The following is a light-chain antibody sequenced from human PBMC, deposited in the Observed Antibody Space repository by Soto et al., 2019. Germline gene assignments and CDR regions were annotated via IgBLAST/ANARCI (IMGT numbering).Light chain of an antibody. CDR2: RSD. CDR1: STDFVSYNR. CDR3: ATWDDNLVAWL. V-gene: IGLV2-18*01. J-gene: IGLJ3*02. Sequence: QSALTQPPSVSGSPGQSVTISCTGTSTDFVSYNRVSWYQQPPGTAPKLLIYRSDQRSSGVPDRFSGSKSGTSASLAISGLRSDDEADYYCATWDDNLVAWLFGGGTQLTVL.